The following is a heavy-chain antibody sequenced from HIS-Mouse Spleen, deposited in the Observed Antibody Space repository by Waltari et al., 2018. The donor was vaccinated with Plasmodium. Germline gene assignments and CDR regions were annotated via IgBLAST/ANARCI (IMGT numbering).Heavy chain of an antibody. Sequence: EVQLVESGGGLVQPGGSLRLLCAASGFTFSRYWMSWVRQAQGKGLEWVASIKQDGSETYYVDSVKGPFTISRDNAKNSLYLKMNSLRAEDTAVYYCASSWYWYFDLWGRGTLVTGSS. J-gene: IGHJ2*01. D-gene: IGHD6-13*01. CDR1: GFTFSRYW. CDR3: ASSWYWYFDL. V-gene: IGHV3-7*01. CDR2: IKQDGSET.